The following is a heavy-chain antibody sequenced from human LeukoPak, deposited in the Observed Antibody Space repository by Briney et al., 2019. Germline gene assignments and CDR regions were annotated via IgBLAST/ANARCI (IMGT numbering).Heavy chain of an antibody. Sequence: GGSLRLSCAASGFTFSSYAMSWVRQAPGKGLEWVSAISGSGGSTYYADSVKGRFTISRDNSKNTLYLQMNSVRAEDTAVYYCARGITGTTSYYYYYYYMDVLGKGTTVTVSS. D-gene: IGHD1-7*01. J-gene: IGHJ6*03. CDR2: ISGSGGST. CDR1: GFTFSSYA. V-gene: IGHV3-23*01. CDR3: ARGITGTTSYYYYYYYMDV.